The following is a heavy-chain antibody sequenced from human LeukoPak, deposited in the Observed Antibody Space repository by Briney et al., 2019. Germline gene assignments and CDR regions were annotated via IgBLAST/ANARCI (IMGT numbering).Heavy chain of an antibody. V-gene: IGHV3-30-3*01. CDR1: GFTFSAFA. CDR3: ANSLAAYYDSSGHPEFDY. Sequence: HPGGSLRLSCAASGFTFSAFAMHWARQAPGKGLEWVAAISYDASNKYYAVSVRGRFTISRDNSKNTLYLQMNSLRAEDTAVYYCANSLAAYYDSSGHPEFDYWGQGTLVTVSS. D-gene: IGHD3-22*01. J-gene: IGHJ4*02. CDR2: ISYDASNK.